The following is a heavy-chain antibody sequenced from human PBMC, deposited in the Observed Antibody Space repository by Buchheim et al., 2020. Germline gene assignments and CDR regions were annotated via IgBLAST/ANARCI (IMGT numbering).Heavy chain of an antibody. CDR1: GGSISSSSYY. Sequence: QLQLQESGPGLVKPSETLSLTCTVSGGSISSSSYYWGWIRQPPGKGLEWIGSIYYSGSTYYNPSLKSRVTISVDTSKNQFSLKLSSVTAADTAVYYCARLHTNSYDFWSGYSARGFDYWGQGTL. CDR3: ARLHTNSYDFWSGYSARGFDY. D-gene: IGHD3-3*01. V-gene: IGHV4-39*01. J-gene: IGHJ4*02. CDR2: IYYSGST.